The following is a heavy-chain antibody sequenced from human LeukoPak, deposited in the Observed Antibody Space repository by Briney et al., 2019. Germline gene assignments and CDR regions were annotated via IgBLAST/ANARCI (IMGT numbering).Heavy chain of an antibody. CDR1: GYTFTSYY. D-gene: IGHD5-24*01. V-gene: IGHV1-46*01. Sequence: ASVKVSCKASGYTFTSYYMHWVRQAPGQGLEWMGIINPSGGSTSYAQKFQGRVTMTRDMSTSTVYMELSSLRSEDTAVYYCARDDSVEMAPVGYFDYWGQGTLVTVSS. CDR2: INPSGGST. CDR3: ARDDSVEMAPVGYFDY. J-gene: IGHJ4*02.